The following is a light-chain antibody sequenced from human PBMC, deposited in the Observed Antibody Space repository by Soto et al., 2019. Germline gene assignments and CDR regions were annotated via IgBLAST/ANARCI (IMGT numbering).Light chain of an antibody. V-gene: IGLV2-14*01. CDR3: SSFTSRSTLI. CDR2: EVR. CDR1: SSDVGAYQS. J-gene: IGLJ2*01. Sequence: QSALTQPASVSGSPGQSITISCTGTSSDVGAYQSVAWYQHNPGKAPKLMIYEVRNRPSGIPLRFSASKSGNAASLTISGLQAEDEAHYYCSSFTSRSTLIFGGGTKVTVL.